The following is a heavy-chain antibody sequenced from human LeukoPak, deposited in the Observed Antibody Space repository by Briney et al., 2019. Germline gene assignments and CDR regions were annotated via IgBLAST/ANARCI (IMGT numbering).Heavy chain of an antibody. V-gene: IGHV1-2*02. Sequence: ASVKVSCKASGYTFAGYYMHWVRQAPGQGLEWMGWINPNSGGTNYAQKFHGRVTISSDTSMSTTYMELTSLKSDDTALYYCARLINGGRAFDIWGQGTVVTVSS. J-gene: IGHJ3*02. CDR1: GYTFAGYY. CDR2: INPNSGGT. CDR3: ARLINGGRAFDI. D-gene: IGHD3-16*01.